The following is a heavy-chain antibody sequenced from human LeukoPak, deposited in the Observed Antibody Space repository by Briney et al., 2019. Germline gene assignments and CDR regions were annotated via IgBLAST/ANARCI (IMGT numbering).Heavy chain of an antibody. CDR2: INPNSGGT. CDR1: GGTFSSYA. D-gene: IGHD5-12*01. V-gene: IGHV1-2*04. CDR3: ARGLGGGYSGYEDY. Sequence: ASVKVSCKASGGTFSSYAISWVRQAPGQGLEWMGWINPNSGGTNYAQKFQGWVTMTRDTSISTAYMELSRLRSDDTAVYYCARGLGGGYSGYEDYWGQGTLVTVSS. J-gene: IGHJ4*02.